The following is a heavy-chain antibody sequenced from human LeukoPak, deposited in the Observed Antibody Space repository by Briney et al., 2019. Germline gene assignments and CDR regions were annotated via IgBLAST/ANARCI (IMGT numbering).Heavy chain of an antibody. D-gene: IGHD3-3*01. CDR1: GGSISTHDNY. CDR2: ISYSGNT. J-gene: IGHJ4*02. V-gene: IGHV4-39*02. Sequence: SETLSLTCTVSGGSISTHDNYWGWIRQPPGTGLEWIGSISYSGNTHYSPSFQSRVTMSVDTSRNNFSLKLSFVTAADTAVYYCARLYFDFWSGYPDYWGQGTLVTVSS. CDR3: ARLYFDFWSGYPDY.